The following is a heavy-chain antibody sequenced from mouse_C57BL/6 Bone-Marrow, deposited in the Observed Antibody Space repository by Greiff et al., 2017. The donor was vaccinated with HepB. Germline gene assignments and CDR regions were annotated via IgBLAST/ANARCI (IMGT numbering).Heavy chain of an antibody. J-gene: IGHJ1*03. CDR3: ARGYYWYFDV. V-gene: IGHV14-4*01. CDR1: GFNIKDDY. CDR2: IDPENGDT. Sequence: DVKLQESGAELVRPGASVKLSCTASGFNIKDDYMHWVKQRPEQGLEWIGWIDPENGDTEYASKFQGKATITADTSSNTAYLQLSSLTSEDTAVYYCARGYYWYFDVWGTGTTVTVSS.